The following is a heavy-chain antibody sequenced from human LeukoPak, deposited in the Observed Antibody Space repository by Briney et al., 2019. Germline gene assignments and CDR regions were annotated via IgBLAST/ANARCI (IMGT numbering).Heavy chain of an antibody. V-gene: IGHV3-7*05. J-gene: IGHJ4*02. CDR1: GFTFSTFW. Sequence: GGSLRLSSAASGFTFSTFWMSCVRQAPGKGLEWVANIKPDGGAKYYVDSVKGRFTISRDNAKNSLVLQMNSLSVDDTAVYYCSTWGVGPLYFAYWGQGTLVTVSS. D-gene: IGHD3-10*01. CDR2: IKPDGGAK. CDR3: STWGVGPLYFAY.